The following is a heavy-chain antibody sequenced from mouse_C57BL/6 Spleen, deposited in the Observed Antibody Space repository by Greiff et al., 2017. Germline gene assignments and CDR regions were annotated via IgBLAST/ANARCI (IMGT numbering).Heavy chain of an antibody. Sequence: VQLQQSGAELVKPGASVQLSCTASGYTFTSYWMHWVKQRPGQGLEWIGMIHPNSGSTNYNEKFKSKATLTVDKSSSTAYMQLSSLTSEDSAVYYCARGGSSRYFDVWGTGTTVTVSS. CDR3: ARGGSSRYFDV. CDR1: GYTFTSYW. V-gene: IGHV1-64*01. J-gene: IGHJ1*03. CDR2: IHPNSGST. D-gene: IGHD1-1*01.